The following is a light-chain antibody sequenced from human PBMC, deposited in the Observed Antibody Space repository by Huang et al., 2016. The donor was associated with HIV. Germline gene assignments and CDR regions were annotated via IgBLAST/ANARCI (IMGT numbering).Light chain of an antibody. CDR1: QSVLSRATNKNY. Sequence: DIVMTQSPDSLAVSLGEAAPLPCRPSQSVLSRATNKNYLAWFQQKSGQSPKLLMFGSSTREAGVPDRFSASGSGTHFTLTINNVKTEDVAIYYCQQYYTSPQTFGPGTRVEI. V-gene: IGKV4-1*01. CDR3: QQYYTSPQT. CDR2: GSS. J-gene: IGKJ1*01.